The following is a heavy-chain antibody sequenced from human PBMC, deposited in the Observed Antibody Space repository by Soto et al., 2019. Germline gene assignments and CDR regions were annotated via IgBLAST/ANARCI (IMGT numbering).Heavy chain of an antibody. CDR1: GFTFNTYS. Sequence: EVQLVESGGGLVQPGGSLRLSCAASGFTFNTYSMNWLRQAPGKGLEWISYIGSTSVTIYYADSVKGRFTISRDNAKNSLYLQVNSLRAEDTAVYYCARDGVYSRFEYGMDLWGQGTTVTVSS. V-gene: IGHV3-48*01. CDR2: IGSTSVTI. D-gene: IGHD2-8*01. CDR3: ARDGVYSRFEYGMDL. J-gene: IGHJ6*02.